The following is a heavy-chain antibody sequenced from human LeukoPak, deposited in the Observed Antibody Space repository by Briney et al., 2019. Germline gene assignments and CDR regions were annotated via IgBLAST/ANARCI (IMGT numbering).Heavy chain of an antibody. CDR3: AGHLYSSSFVYCFDF. CDR1: GGSISSSSYY. Sequence: SETLSLTCTVSGGSISSSSYYWGWIRQPPGKGLEWIGSIYYSGSTYYNPSLKSRVTISVDTSKNQFSLKLTSVAAADTAVYYCAGHLYSSSFVYCFDFWGQGTLVTVSS. V-gene: IGHV4-39*01. J-gene: IGHJ4*02. D-gene: IGHD6-13*01. CDR2: IYYSGST.